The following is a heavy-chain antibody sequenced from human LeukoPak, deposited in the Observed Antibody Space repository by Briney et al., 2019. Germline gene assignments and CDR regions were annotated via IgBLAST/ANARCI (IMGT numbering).Heavy chain of an antibody. CDR1: GGSISSGGYY. D-gene: IGHD4-17*01. Sequence: SETLSLTCTVSGGSISSGGYYWTWIRQLPGKGLEWIGYVYYSGSTSYNPSPKSRLTISVDTSKNHFSLNLSSVTAADTAVYYCARHRNYGDFKWFDPWGQGTLVTVSS. CDR2: VYYSGST. J-gene: IGHJ5*02. V-gene: IGHV4-31*03. CDR3: ARHRNYGDFKWFDP.